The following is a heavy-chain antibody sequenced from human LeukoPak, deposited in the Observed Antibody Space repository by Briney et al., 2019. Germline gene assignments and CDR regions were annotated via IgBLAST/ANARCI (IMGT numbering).Heavy chain of an antibody. CDR3: AIGGLGG. V-gene: IGHV3-23*01. D-gene: IGHD3-16*01. CDR1: GFTFSNYG. Sequence: PGGSLRLSCAASGFTFSNYGMTWVRQAPGKGLEWVSSISDSGDNTYYADSVKGRFTISRDNSKNTLYLQMNSLRAEDTAVYYCAIGGLGGWGQGTLVTVSS. J-gene: IGHJ4*02. CDR2: ISDSGDNT.